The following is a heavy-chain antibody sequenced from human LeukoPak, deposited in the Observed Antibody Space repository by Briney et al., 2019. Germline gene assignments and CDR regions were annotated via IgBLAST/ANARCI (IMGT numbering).Heavy chain of an antibody. CDR3: ARGGYYYDSSGPARDY. CDR2: ISSSSSYI. Sequence: PGGSLRLSCAASGFTVSSNYMSWVRQAPGKGLEWVSSISSSSSYIYYADSVKGRFTISRDNAKNPLYLQMNSLRAEDTAVYYCARGGYYYDSSGPARDYWGQGTLVTVSS. J-gene: IGHJ4*02. CDR1: GFTVSSNY. V-gene: IGHV3-21*01. D-gene: IGHD3-22*01.